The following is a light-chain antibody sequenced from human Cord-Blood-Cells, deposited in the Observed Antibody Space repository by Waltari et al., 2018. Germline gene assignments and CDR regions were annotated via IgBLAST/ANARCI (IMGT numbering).Light chain of an antibody. Sequence: QSVLTPPPSASGTPGQRVTIPCSGSSSTIGRNSVYWYQQLPGTAPKLLIYRNNQRPSGVPDRFSGSKSGTSASLAISGLRSGDEADYYCAAWDDSLSGVVFGGGTKLTVL. CDR1: SSTIGRNS. CDR3: AAWDDSLSGVV. J-gene: IGLJ2*01. V-gene: IGLV1-47*01. CDR2: RNN.